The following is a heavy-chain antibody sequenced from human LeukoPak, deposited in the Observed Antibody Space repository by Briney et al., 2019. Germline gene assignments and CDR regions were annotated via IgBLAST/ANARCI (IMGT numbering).Heavy chain of an antibody. CDR1: GWSFSGYY. D-gene: IGHD3-10*01. CDR3: ARGPRKWVVRGKGGVYYYYGMDV. Sequence: SETLSLTCAVYGWSFSGYYWSWIRQPPGKGLEWIGAINHSGSTNYNPSLKSRVTISVDTSKNQFSLKLSSVTAADTAVYYCARGPRKWVVRGKGGVYYYYGMDVWGKGTTVTVSS. CDR2: INHSGST. J-gene: IGHJ6*04. V-gene: IGHV4-34*01.